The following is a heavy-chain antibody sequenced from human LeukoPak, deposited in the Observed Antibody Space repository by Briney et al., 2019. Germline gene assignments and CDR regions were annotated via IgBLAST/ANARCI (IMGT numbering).Heavy chain of an antibody. Sequence: PSETLSLTCAVSGGSISSGGYSWRWIRQPPGKGLEWIGYIYYSGSTYYNPSLKSRVTISVDTSKNQFSLKLSSVTAADTAVYYCASHSSSSDWFDPWGQGTLVTVSS. V-gene: IGHV4-30-4*07. J-gene: IGHJ5*02. CDR1: GGSISSGGYS. D-gene: IGHD6-6*01. CDR3: ASHSSSSDWFDP. CDR2: IYYSGST.